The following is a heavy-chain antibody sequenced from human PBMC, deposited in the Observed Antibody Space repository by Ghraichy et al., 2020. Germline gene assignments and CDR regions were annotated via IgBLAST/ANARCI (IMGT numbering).Heavy chain of an antibody. J-gene: IGHJ6*02. D-gene: IGHD2-2*01. V-gene: IGHV3-23*01. CDR3: AKHGHDCRGTSCYFYGMDV. CDR1: GFTFSSFG. CDR2: ISSSGGTT. Sequence: GGSLRLSCVASGFTFSSFGMSWVRQGPGKGLEWVSGISSSGGTTSYADSVKGRFTISRDNSKNTLYLQMNSLRAEDTAVYYCAKHGHDCRGTSCYFYGMDVWGQGTSVTVSS.